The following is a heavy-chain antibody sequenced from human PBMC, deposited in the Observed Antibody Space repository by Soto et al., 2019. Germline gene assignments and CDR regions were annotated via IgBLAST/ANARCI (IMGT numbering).Heavy chain of an antibody. CDR2: ISYDGSNK. CDR3: AKGIGRRDSFDI. J-gene: IGHJ3*02. CDR1: GFTLSSYG. D-gene: IGHD1-26*01. V-gene: IGHV3-30*18. Sequence: QVQLVESGGGVVQPGRSLRLSCAASGFTLSSYGMHWVRQAPGKGLEWVAVISYDGSNKYYADSVKGRFTISRDNSKNTLYLQMNSLRAEDTAVYYCAKGIGRRDSFDIWGQGTMVTVSS.